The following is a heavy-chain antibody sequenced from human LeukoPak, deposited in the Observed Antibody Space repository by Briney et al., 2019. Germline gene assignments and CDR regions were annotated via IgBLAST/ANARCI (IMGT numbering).Heavy chain of an antibody. CDR2: INHSGST. Sequence: SETLSLTCAVYGGSFSGYYWSWIRQPPGKGLEWIGEINHSGSTNYNPSLKSRVTISVDTSKNQFSLKLSSVTAADTAIYYCARRVRMYIVVGVAATLGAFDIWGQGTMVTVSS. D-gene: IGHD2-15*01. V-gene: IGHV4-34*01. J-gene: IGHJ3*02. CDR1: GGSFSGYY. CDR3: ARRVRMYIVVGVAATLGAFDI.